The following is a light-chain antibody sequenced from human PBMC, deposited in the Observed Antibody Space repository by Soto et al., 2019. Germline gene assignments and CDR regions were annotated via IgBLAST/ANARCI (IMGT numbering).Light chain of an antibody. J-gene: IGKJ2*01. CDR2: EAS. V-gene: IGKV1-5*03. Sequence: DIQMTQSPSTLSASVGDRVTITCRASQSIGNWLAWYQQKPGTAPKLLLFEASDLETEFPSRFSGSGVGTEFNLTINSLQADDFAIYYCQQYNNYPFTFGQGTKLEI. CDR3: QQYNNYPFT. CDR1: QSIGNW.